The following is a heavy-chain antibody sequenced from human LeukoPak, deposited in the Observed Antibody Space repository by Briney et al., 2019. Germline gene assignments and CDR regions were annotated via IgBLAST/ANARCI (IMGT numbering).Heavy chain of an antibody. CDR2: IYYTGGT. J-gene: IGHJ4*02. V-gene: IGHV4-39*01. D-gene: IGHD5-12*01. Sequence: SETLSLTCTVSGGSISSSYYYWGWIRQPPGKGLEWVGSIYYTGGTYYNPSLKSRVTISLDTSKNQFSLKLSSVTAADTAVYYCARRGYTPTTFDYWGQGTLVAVSS. CDR3: ARRGYTPTTFDY. CDR1: GGSISSSYYY.